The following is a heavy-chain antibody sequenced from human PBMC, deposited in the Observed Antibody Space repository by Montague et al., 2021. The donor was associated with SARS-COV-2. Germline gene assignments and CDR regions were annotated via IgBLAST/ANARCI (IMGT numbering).Heavy chain of an antibody. Sequence: SETRSLTRTVSGGSVSSSSYYWGWIRQPPGMGLEWIGSIYYTGSTYYNPSLKSRVTISVDTSKNQFSLKLSSVTAADTAVYYCARHITGSGNAFDIWGQGTMVTVSS. CDR1: GGSVSSSSYY. V-gene: IGHV4-39*01. CDR3: ARHITGSGNAFDI. D-gene: IGHD3-10*01. CDR2: IYYTGST. J-gene: IGHJ3*02.